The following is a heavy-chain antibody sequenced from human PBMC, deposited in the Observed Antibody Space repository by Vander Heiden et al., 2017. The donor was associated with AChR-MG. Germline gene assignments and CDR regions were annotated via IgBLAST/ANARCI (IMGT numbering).Heavy chain of an antibody. Sequence: QVQLVESGGGVVQPGRSLRLSCAASGFTFSSYGMHWVRQAPGKGLEWVAVISYDGSNKYYADSVKGRFTISRDNSKNTLYLQMNSLRAEDTAVYYCAKVVTGEFDYWGQGTLVTVSS. CDR1: GFTFSSYG. CDR2: ISYDGSNK. CDR3: AKVVTGEFDY. J-gene: IGHJ4*02. D-gene: IGHD7-27*01. V-gene: IGHV3-30*18.